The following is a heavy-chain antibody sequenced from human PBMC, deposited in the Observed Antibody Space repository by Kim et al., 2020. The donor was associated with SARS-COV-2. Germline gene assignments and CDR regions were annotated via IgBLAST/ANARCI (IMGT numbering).Heavy chain of an antibody. D-gene: IGHD3-3*01. V-gene: IGHV4-4*02. CDR2: IYHSGST. CDR3: ARDSAGNYDFWSGYPKRRAFDI. CDR1: GGSISSSNW. Sequence: SETLSLTCAVSGGSISSSNWWSWVRQPPGKGLEWIGEIYHSGSTNYNPSLKSRVTISVDKSKNQFSLKLSSVTAADTAVYYCARDSAGNYDFWSGYPKRRAFDIWGQGTMVTVSS. J-gene: IGHJ3*02.